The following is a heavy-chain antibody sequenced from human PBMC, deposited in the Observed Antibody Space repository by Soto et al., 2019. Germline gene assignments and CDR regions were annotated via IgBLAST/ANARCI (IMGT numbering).Heavy chain of an antibody. CDR3: ASPLGSSTSFFDY. CDR2: IIPIPGIA. CDR1: GGTFSSYT. Sequence: SVKVSCKASGGTFSSYTISWVRQAPGQGLEWMGRIIPIPGIANYAQKFQGRVTITADKSTSTAYMELSSLRSEDTAVYYCASPLGSSTSFFDYWGQGTLVTVSS. V-gene: IGHV1-69*02. D-gene: IGHD2-2*01. J-gene: IGHJ4*02.